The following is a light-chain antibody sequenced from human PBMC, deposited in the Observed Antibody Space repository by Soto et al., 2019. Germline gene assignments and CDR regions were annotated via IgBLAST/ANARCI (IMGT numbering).Light chain of an antibody. J-gene: IGKJ1*01. CDR1: RNVSSW. V-gene: IGKV1-17*03. CDR2: AAS. Sequence: DIQITQSPSSVSASVGDRVTVTCRTSRNVSSWLAWYQQTPGKAPKRLIYAASSLQSGVPSRFSGSGSGTEFTLTISSLQPEDFATYYCLQHNSYPWTFGQGTKVEIK. CDR3: LQHNSYPWT.